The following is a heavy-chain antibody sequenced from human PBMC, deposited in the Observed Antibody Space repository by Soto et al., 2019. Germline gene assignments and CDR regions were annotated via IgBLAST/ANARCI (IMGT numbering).Heavy chain of an antibody. Sequence: ELVESGGGLVTPGKSVRLSCVGSGFSFTAAWMNWVRRAPGTGLEWVGRIKSRGSGETTDYGAPVKGRSTISRDDSKNTVYLQMNSLKTEDTAVYYCTKQRGAAGSVYYGLEVWGQGSTVTVTS. D-gene: IGHD1-1*01. CDR1: GFSFTAAW. J-gene: IGHJ6*01. CDR2: IKSRGSGETT. V-gene: IGHV3-15*07. CDR3: TKQRGAAGSVYYGLEV.